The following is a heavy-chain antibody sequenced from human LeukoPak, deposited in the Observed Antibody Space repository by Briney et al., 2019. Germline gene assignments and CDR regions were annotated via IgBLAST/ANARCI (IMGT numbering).Heavy chain of an antibody. CDR1: GFTFSNYA. V-gene: IGHV3-23*01. J-gene: IGHJ6*02. CDR2: ISHNGGST. CDR3: AREYYDSSDFHYGMDV. D-gene: IGHD3-22*01. Sequence: GGSLRLSCAASGFTFSNYAMSWVRQAPGKGLEWVSVISHNGGSTYYADSVKGRFTISRDNAKNTLYLQMNSLRAEDTAVYYCAREYYDSSDFHYGMDVWGQGTTVTVSS.